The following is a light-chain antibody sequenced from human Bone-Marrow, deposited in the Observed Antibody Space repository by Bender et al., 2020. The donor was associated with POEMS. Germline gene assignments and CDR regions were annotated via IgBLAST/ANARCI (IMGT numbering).Light chain of an antibody. Sequence: QSALAQPASVSGSPGQSVSISCTGPTTDYVSWYQQYPGKGPKLMIYDVTNRPSGVSDRFSGSKSGNTASLTISGLQAEDEADFYCCSYAGSSIWVFGGGTKLTVL. V-gene: IGLV2-23*02. CDR2: DVT. CDR1: TTDY. CDR3: CSYAGSSIWV. J-gene: IGLJ3*02.